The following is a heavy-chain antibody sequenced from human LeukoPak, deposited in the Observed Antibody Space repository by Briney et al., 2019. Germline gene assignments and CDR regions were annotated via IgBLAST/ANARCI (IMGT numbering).Heavy chain of an antibody. CDR1: GFTFSSYA. D-gene: IGHD2-2*01. V-gene: IGHV3-23*01. J-gene: IGHJ4*02. Sequence: GGSLRLSCAASGFTFSSYAMSWVRQAPGKGLEWVSAISGSGGSTYYADSVKGRFTISRDNSKNTLYLQMNSLRAEDTAVYYCAKDPGYCGSTSCEGWFAYWGQGTLVTVSS. CDR3: AKDPGYCGSTSCEGWFAY. CDR2: ISGSGGST.